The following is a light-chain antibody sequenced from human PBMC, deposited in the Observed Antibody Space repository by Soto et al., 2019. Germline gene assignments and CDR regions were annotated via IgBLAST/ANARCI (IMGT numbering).Light chain of an antibody. CDR2: EAS. CDR1: QDISNY. J-gene: IGKJ4*01. CDR3: QQYDNLHLT. Sequence: DIQMTQSPSSLSASVGDRVTITCQASQDISNYLNWYQQKPGKAPKLLIYEASNLETGVPSRFSGSGSGTDFTFTISSLQPEDIATYYCQQYDNLHLTFGGGTKVEIK. V-gene: IGKV1-33*01.